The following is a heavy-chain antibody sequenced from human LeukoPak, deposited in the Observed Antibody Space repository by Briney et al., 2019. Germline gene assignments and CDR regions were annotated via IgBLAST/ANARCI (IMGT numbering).Heavy chain of an antibody. D-gene: IGHD6-6*01. CDR2: IYYSGST. V-gene: IGHV4-39*07. J-gene: IGHJ4*02. CDR3: ARVVRIAARRQVFDY. CDR1: GGSISSSSYY. Sequence: SETLSLTCTVSGGSISSSSYYWGWIRQPPGKGLEWIGSIYYSGSTYYNPSLKSRVTISVDTSENQFSLKLSSVTAADTAVYYCARVVRIAARRQVFDYWGQGTLVTVSS.